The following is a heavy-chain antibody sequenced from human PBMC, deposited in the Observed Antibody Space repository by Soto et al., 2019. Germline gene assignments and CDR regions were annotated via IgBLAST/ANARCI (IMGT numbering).Heavy chain of an antibody. Sequence: EVQLLESGGGLVQPGGSLRLSCAASGFTFSSYAMNWVRQAPGKGLEWVSTISGSGGSTYYADSVKGRFTISRDNSKNTLYLQMNSLRAEDTAVYYCAKPTQWLIRGVDYWCQGTLVTVSS. D-gene: IGHD6-19*01. J-gene: IGHJ4*02. CDR1: GFTFSSYA. CDR2: ISGSGGST. V-gene: IGHV3-23*01. CDR3: AKPTQWLIRGVDY.